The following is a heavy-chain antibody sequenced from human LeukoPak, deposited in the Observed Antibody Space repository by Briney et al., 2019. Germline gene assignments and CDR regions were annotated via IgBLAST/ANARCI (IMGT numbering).Heavy chain of an antibody. D-gene: IGHD3-22*01. CDR3: ATRSSTYYYDSSGYRPDY. J-gene: IGHJ4*02. CDR1: GFTFSSYA. V-gene: IGHV3-23*01. CDR2: ISGSGGST. Sequence: PGGSLRLSCAASGFTFSSYAMSWVRQAPGKGLEWVSAISGSGGSTYYADSVKGRFTISRDNSKNTLYPQMNSLRAEDTAVYYCATRSSTYYYDSSGYRPDYWGQGTLVTVSS.